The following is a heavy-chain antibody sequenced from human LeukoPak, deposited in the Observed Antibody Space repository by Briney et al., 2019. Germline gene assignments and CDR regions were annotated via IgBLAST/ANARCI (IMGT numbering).Heavy chain of an antibody. CDR3: AKDPYGSGSYGKSFDY. D-gene: IGHD3-10*01. CDR1: GFTFSSYA. Sequence: AGGSLRRSCAASGFTFSSYAMSWVRQAPGKGLEWVSAISGSGGSTYYADSVKGRFTISRDNSKNTLYLQMNSLRAEDTAVYYCAKDPYGSGSYGKSFDYWGQGTLVTVSS. CDR2: ISGSGGST. J-gene: IGHJ4*02. V-gene: IGHV3-23*01.